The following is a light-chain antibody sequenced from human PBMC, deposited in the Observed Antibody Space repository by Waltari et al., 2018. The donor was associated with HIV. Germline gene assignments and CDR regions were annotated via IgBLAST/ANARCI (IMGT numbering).Light chain of an antibody. CDR1: QDVGNS. Sequence: AVRMTPSPYSFSASTGDRVTNTCRASQDVGNSLAWYKQKPGRGPELLIYGASTLQSGVPSRFSGGGSGTNFTLTIGCLQSEDFATYYCQQYDTYSWTFGQGTKVDIK. CDR3: QQYDTYSWT. CDR2: GAS. V-gene: IGKV1-8*01. J-gene: IGKJ1*01.